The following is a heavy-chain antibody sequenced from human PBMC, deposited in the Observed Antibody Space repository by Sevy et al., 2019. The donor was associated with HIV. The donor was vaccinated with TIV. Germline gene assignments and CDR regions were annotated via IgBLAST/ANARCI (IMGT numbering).Heavy chain of an antibody. D-gene: IGHD3-22*01. CDR1: GITFSGYA. CDR3: AGGRFDSTGSFDAFDI. J-gene: IGHJ3*02. V-gene: IGHV3-23*01. Sequence: GGSLRLSCAASGITFSGYAMNWVRQAPGKGLDWVSTIYGSAGVTYYVDSVKGRFTISRDNSKNTLFLQMNNLRAEDTAVYYCAGGRFDSTGSFDAFDIWGRGTLVTVSS. CDR2: IYGSAGVT.